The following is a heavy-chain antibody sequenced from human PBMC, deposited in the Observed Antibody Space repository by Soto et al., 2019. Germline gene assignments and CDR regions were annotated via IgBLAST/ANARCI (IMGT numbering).Heavy chain of an antibody. V-gene: IGHV3-7*04. Sequence: SLRLSCRASGFTFSTYWMSWVRQAPGKGLEWVANIKPDGSEKWYVDSVKGRFTISRDNAKNSLYLQILSLRADDTAVYYCARGDYYDTSGPFSDAFDIWGQGTMVTVSS. J-gene: IGHJ3*02. CDR3: ARGDYYDTSGPFSDAFDI. CDR2: IKPDGSEK. D-gene: IGHD3-22*01. CDR1: GFTFSTYW.